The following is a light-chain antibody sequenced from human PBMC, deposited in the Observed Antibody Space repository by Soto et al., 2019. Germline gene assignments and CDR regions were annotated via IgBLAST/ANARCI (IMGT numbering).Light chain of an antibody. CDR1: SSNIGSNT. Sequence: QSVLTQPPSASETPGQRVTISCSGSSSNIGSNTVNWYQQLPGTAPKLLIYKNNQRPSGVPDRFSGSKSDTSASLAISGLQSEDEADYYCAAWDDSLNGRVFGGGTKLTVL. V-gene: IGLV1-44*01. CDR2: KNN. J-gene: IGLJ3*02. CDR3: AAWDDSLNGRV.